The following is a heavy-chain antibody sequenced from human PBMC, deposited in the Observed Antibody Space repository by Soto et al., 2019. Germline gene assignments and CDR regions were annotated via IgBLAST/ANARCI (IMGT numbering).Heavy chain of an antibody. CDR3: ARAGGWLRSPTKFDY. Sequence: QVQLVQSGAEVKKPGASVKVSCKDSGYTFTSYGISWVRQAPGQGLEWMGWISAYNGNTNYAQKLQGRVPMTTETSTSTAYMELRSLRSDATALYYCARAGGWLRSPTKFDYWGQGTLVTVSS. CDR2: ISAYNGNT. CDR1: GYTFTSYG. J-gene: IGHJ4*02. V-gene: IGHV1-18*01. D-gene: IGHD5-12*01.